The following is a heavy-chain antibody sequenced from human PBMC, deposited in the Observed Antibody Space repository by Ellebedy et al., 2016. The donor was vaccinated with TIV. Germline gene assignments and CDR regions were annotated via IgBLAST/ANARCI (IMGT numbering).Heavy chain of an antibody. CDR3: ARGVLGNYYDISLYGMDV. D-gene: IGHD3-22*01. CDR1: GYMFTAYY. CDR2: INPNSGGT. J-gene: IGHJ6*02. Sequence: ASVKVSCKASGYMFTAYYVHWVRQAPGQGLEWMGWINPNSGGTNYVQQFQGRVTMTRDTSIRTAYLELRRLTSDDTAGYYCARGVLGNYYDISLYGMDVWGQGTTVTVSS. V-gene: IGHV1-2*02.